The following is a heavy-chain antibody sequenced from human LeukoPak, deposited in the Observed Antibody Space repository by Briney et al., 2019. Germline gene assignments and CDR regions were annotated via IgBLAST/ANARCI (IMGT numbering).Heavy chain of an antibody. CDR1: GYTFTSYY. Sequence: ASVKVSCKAFGYTFTSYYMHWVRQAPGQGLEWMGIINPSSGSTSYAQKFQGRVTMIRDTSTSTVYMGLSSLRSEDTAVYYCARAVTTDYKDAFDIWGQGTMVTVSS. V-gene: IGHV1-46*01. D-gene: IGHD4-17*01. CDR2: INPSSGST. CDR3: ARAVTTDYKDAFDI. J-gene: IGHJ3*02.